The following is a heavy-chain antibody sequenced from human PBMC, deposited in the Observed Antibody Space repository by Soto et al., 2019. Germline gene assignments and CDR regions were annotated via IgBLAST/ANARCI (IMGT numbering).Heavy chain of an antibody. CDR2: INHSGST. V-gene: IGHV4-34*01. Sequence: SETLSLTCAVYGGSFSGYYWSWIRQPPGKGLEWIGEINHSGSTNYNPSLKSRVTISVDTSKNQFSLKLSSVTAADTAVYYCARKWRGLGVTIFGVVSSFDPWGQGTLVTVSS. J-gene: IGHJ5*02. CDR3: ARKWRGLGVTIFGVVSSFDP. CDR1: GGSFSGYY. D-gene: IGHD3-3*01.